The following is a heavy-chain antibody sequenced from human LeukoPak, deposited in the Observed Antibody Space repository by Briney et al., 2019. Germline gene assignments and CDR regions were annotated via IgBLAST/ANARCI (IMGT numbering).Heavy chain of an antibody. Sequence: GASVKVSCKASGYTFTSYAMHWVRQAPGQRLEWMGWINAGNGNTKYSQKFQGRVTITRDTSASTAYMELSSPRSEDTAVYYCARGGFRGDYFDSWGQGTLVTASS. CDR2: INAGNGNT. D-gene: IGHD2-15*01. V-gene: IGHV1-3*01. J-gene: IGHJ4*02. CDR3: ARGGFRGDYFDS. CDR1: GYTFTSYA.